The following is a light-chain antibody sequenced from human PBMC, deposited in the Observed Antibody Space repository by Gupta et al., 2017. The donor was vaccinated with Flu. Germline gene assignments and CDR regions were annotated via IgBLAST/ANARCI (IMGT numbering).Light chain of an antibody. Sequence: DVQMTQSASSLPASVGDRVTITCRASQSVSRYFHWYQQKPGTAPKLLIYSASSLQIGVPSRFSGSGSGTDFTLTISSLQAEDFATYYCQQCSTTPYSFGQGTRLEIK. J-gene: IGKJ2*03. CDR3: QQCSTTPYS. CDR2: SAS. V-gene: IGKV1-39*01. CDR1: QSVSRY.